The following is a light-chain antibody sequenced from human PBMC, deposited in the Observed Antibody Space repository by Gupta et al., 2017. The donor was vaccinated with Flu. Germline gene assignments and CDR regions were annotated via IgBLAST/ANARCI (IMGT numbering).Light chain of an antibody. CDR2: DVT. CDR3: SSHAGRVTWV. Sequence: QSAPTQPRSVSGSPGQSVTISCTGSSNDVGGSNRVSWYQQRPGKAPKLILYDVTERPSGVPVRFSGSKSGNTASLTISGLQADDEADYYCSSHAGRVTWVFGTGTTVTVL. J-gene: IGLJ1*01. CDR1: SNDVGGSNR. V-gene: IGLV2-11*01.